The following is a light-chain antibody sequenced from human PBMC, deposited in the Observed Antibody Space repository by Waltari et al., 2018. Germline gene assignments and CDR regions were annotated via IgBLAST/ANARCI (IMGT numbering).Light chain of an antibody. Sequence: IQMTQSPYSLSASVGDTVTITCRASQDISSSLAWYQYKPGKAPKPLIYYASNLESGVPSRFSGSRSGTEFTLTISSLQPEDFATYYCQQYSSGPHRFGQGTKVEI. CDR1: QDISSS. J-gene: IGKJ2*03. V-gene: IGKV1-13*02. CDR2: YAS. CDR3: QQYSSGPHR.